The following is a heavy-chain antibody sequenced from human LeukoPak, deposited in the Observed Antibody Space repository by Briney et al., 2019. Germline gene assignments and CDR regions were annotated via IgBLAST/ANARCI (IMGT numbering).Heavy chain of an antibody. V-gene: IGHV3-9*01. Sequence: GGSLRLSCAASGFTFDDYAMHWVRQAPGKGLEWVSGISWNSGSIGYADSVKGRFTISRDNAKSTLYLQMNSLRAEDTAVYYCARDAYYDSSGPDAFDIWGQGTMVTVSS. D-gene: IGHD3-22*01. J-gene: IGHJ3*02. CDR1: GFTFDDYA. CDR3: ARDAYYDSSGPDAFDI. CDR2: ISWNSGSI.